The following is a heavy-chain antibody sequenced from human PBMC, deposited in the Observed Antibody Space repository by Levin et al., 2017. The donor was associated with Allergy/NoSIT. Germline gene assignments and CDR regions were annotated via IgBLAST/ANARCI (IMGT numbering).Heavy chain of an antibody. CDR2: INHSGST. J-gene: IGHJ5*02. Sequence: ASETLSLTCAVYGGSFSGYYWSWIRQPPGKGLEWIGEINHSGSTNYNPSLKSRVTISVDTSKNQFSLKLSSVTAADTAVYYCARKFTSGWYLWFDPWGQGTLVTVSS. V-gene: IGHV4-34*01. CDR1: GGSFSGYY. D-gene: IGHD6-19*01. CDR3: ARKFTSGWYLWFDP.